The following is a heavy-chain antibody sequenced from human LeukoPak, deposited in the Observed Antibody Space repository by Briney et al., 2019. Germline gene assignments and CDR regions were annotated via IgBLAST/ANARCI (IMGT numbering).Heavy chain of an antibody. V-gene: IGHV3-74*01. CDR3: ASLELITTATA. Sequence: PGGSLRLSCVGSGFTFSDYYMSWIRQAPGQGLRWVSRINSDGSSTSYADSVKGRFTISRDNAKNTLYQQMNSLRAEDTAVYYCASLELITTATAWGQGTLVTVSS. J-gene: IGHJ4*02. D-gene: IGHD3-16*01. CDR2: INSDGSST. CDR1: GFTFSDYY.